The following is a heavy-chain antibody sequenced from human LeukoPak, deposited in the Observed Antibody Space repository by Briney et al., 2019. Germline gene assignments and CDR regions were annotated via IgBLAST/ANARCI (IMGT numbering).Heavy chain of an antibody. Sequence: QAGGSLRLSCAASGFTFSSYAMQWVRQAPGKGLEWVAVISYDGSNNDNAASVKGRFTISRDNSKNTLCLQTNSLRTEDTAVYYCTRSGVLRFLEWLLSDLIEVNRFDYWGQGTLVTVSS. D-gene: IGHD3-3*01. CDR2: ISYDGSNN. CDR1: GFTFSSYA. CDR3: TRSGVLRFLEWLLSDLIEVNRFDY. V-gene: IGHV3-30-3*01. J-gene: IGHJ4*02.